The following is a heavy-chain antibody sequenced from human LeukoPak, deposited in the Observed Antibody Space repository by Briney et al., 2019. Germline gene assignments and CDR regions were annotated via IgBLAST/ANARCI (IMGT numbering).Heavy chain of an antibody. CDR2: ISGSGGST. CDR1: GFTFSSYA. CDR3: AREVAVAGVGLGGLDY. J-gene: IGHJ4*02. Sequence: GGSLSLSCAVSGFTFSSYAMSWVRQAPGKGLEWVSLISGSGGSTYYADSVKGRFTISRDNAKNSLYLQMNSLRAEDTAVYYCAREVAVAGVGLGGLDYWGQGTLVTVSS. D-gene: IGHD6-19*01. V-gene: IGHV3-23*01.